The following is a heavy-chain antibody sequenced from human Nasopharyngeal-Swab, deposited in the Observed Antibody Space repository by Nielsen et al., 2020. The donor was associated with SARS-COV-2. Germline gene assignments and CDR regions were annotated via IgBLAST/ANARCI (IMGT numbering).Heavy chain of an antibody. D-gene: IGHD4-17*01. CDR1: GFTFSNYA. CDR3: ARDVNYGY. V-gene: IGHV3-53*01. CDR2: IYSGGST. J-gene: IGHJ4*02. Sequence: GGSLRLSCTASGFTFSNYAMTWVRQAPGKGLEWVSVIYSGGSTYYADSVKGRFTISRDNSKNTLYLQMNSLRAEDTAVYYCARDVNYGYWGQGTLVTVSS.